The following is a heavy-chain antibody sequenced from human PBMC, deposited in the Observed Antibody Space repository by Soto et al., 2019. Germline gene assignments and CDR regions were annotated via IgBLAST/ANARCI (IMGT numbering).Heavy chain of an antibody. CDR3: ARDTGSYYDCSGLFGC. J-gene: IGHJ4*02. Sequence: TSVKVSCKASGYTFTSYGISWGRQAPGQGLEWMGWISAYNGNTNYAQKPQGRVTMTTDTSTSTANMELRSLRSDDTAVYSCARDTGSYYDCSGLFGCWGQGNLVTVSS. D-gene: IGHD3-22*01. CDR2: ISAYNGNT. V-gene: IGHV1-18*04. CDR1: GYTFTSYG.